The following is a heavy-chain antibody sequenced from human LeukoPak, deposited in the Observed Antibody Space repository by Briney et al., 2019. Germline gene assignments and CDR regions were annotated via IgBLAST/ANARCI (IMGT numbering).Heavy chain of an antibody. CDR1: GGTFSSYA. D-gene: IGHD2-2*01. CDR2: IIPILGIA. J-gene: IGHJ4*02. CDR3: AREGVVPASNTYYFDY. Sequence: SVKVSCKASGGTFSSYAISWVRQAPGQGLEWMGRIIPILGIANYAQKFQGGVTITADKSTSTAYMELSSLRSEDTAVYYCAREGVVPASNTYYFDYWGQGTLVTVSS. V-gene: IGHV1-69*04.